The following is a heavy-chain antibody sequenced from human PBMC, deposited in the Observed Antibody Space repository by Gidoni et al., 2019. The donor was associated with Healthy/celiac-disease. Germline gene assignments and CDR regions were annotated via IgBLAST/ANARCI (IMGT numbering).Heavy chain of an antibody. CDR3: ARVPYYYGSSGYASWDYYYYGMDV. CDR1: GGSISSYY. Sequence: QVQLQESGPGLVKPSETLSLTCTVSGGSISSYYLSWLRQPPGKGLEWIGYIYYSGSTNYNPSLKSRVTISVDTSKNQFSLKLSSVTAADTAVYYCARVPYYYGSSGYASWDYYYYGMDVWGQGTTVTVSS. CDR2: IYYSGST. D-gene: IGHD3-22*01. J-gene: IGHJ6*02. V-gene: IGHV4-59*01.